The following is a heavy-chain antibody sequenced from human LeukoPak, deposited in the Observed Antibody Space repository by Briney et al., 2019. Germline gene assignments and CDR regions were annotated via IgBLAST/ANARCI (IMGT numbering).Heavy chain of an antibody. CDR3: ARAGYYGSGIFDY. CDR1: GGSFSGYY. V-gene: IGHV4-34*01. CDR2: INHSGST. Sequence: SETLSLTCAVYGGSFSGYYWSWIRQPPGKGLEWIGEINHSGSTNYNPSLKSRVTISVDTSKNQFSLKLSSVTAADTAVYYCARAGYYGSGIFDYRGQGTLVTVSS. D-gene: IGHD3-10*01. J-gene: IGHJ4*02.